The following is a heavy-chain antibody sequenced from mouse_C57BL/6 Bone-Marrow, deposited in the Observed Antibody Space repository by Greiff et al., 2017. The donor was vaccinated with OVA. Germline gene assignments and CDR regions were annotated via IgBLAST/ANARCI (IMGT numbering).Heavy chain of an antibody. Sequence: LKESGPELVKPGASVKMSCKASGYTFTDYNMHWVKQSHGKSLEWIGYINPNNGGTSYNQKFKGKATLTVNKSSSTAYMELRSLTSEDSAVYYCARIVARAMDYWGQGTSVTVSS. CDR2: INPNNGGT. V-gene: IGHV1-22*01. CDR1: GYTFTDYN. J-gene: IGHJ4*01. D-gene: IGHD1-1*01. CDR3: ARIVARAMDY.